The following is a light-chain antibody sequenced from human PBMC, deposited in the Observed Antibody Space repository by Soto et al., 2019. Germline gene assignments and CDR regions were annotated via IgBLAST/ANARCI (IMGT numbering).Light chain of an antibody. Sequence: EILMTQSPATLSVSPGDSATLSCRASRSVDTDLAWYQQKPGQAPRLLVFATSARATGVPDRFRGSRSGTDFTLTISSLQPEDSATYYCHQSGSSPLTFGPGTKV. J-gene: IGKJ3*01. CDR3: HQSGSSPLT. V-gene: IGKV3-15*01. CDR2: ATS. CDR1: RSVDTD.